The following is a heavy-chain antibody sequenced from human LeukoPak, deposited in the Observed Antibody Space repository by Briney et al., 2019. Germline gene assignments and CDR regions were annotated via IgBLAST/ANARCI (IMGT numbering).Heavy chain of an antibody. D-gene: IGHD6-6*01. CDR2: ISYDGSNK. CDR3: ARDLPSSSRTFDY. Sequence: GGSLRLSCAASGFTFSSYWMSWVRQAPGKGLEWVAVISYDGSNKYYADSVKGRFTISRDNSKNTLYLQMNSLRAEDTAVYYCARDLPSSSRTFDYWGQGTLVTVSS. J-gene: IGHJ4*02. V-gene: IGHV3-30-3*01. CDR1: GFTFSSYW.